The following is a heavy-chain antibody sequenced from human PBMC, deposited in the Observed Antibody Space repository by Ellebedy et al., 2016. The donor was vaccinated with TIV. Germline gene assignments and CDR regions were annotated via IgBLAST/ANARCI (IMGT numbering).Heavy chain of an antibody. CDR2: ISGSGGST. J-gene: IGHJ6*02. V-gene: IGHV3-23*01. CDR3: ARDREIWATGTNYYGMDV. CDR1: GFTFSSYA. Sequence: GESLKISXAASGFTFSSYAMSWVRQAPGKGLEWVSAISGSGGSTYHADSVKGRFTISRDNSKNTLYLQMNSLRAEDTAVYYCARDREIWATGTNYYGMDVWGQGTTVTVSS. D-gene: IGHD3-16*01.